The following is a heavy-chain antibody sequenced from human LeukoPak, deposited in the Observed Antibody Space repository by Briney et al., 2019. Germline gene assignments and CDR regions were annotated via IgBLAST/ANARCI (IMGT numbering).Heavy chain of an antibody. D-gene: IGHD3-16*01. CDR1: GFTVSSNY. J-gene: IGHJ4*02. CDR2: IYSGGNT. CDR3: ARENYVY. V-gene: IGHV3-53*01. Sequence: GGSLRLSCAASGFTVSSNYMSWVRQAPGKGLEWVSVIYSGGNTCYADSVKGRSIISRDSPKNTVYLQMNSLRPEDTAVYYCARENYVYWGQGTLVTVSS.